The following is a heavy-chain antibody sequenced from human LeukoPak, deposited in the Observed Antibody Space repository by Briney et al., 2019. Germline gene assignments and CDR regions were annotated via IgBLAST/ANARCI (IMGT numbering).Heavy chain of an antibody. CDR2: ISYDGSNK. CDR3: AKQDTSGSFDY. D-gene: IGHD3-22*01. CDR1: GFTFSSYG. V-gene: IGHV3-30*18. J-gene: IGHJ4*02. Sequence: PGGSLRLSCAASGFTFSSYGMHWVRQAPGKGLEWVAVISYDGSNKYYADSVEGRFTISRDNSKNTLYLQMNSLRAEDTAVYYCAKQDTSGSFDYWGQGTLVTVSS.